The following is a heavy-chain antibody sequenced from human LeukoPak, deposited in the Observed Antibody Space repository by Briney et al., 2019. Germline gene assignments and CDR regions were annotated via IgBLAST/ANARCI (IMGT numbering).Heavy chain of an antibody. CDR2: ISWNSGHK. D-gene: IGHD2-15*01. V-gene: IGHV3-9*01. Sequence: GRSLRLSCAASGFTFDDYAMHWVRQAPGKGLEWVSGISWNSGHKGYADSVKGRFTISRDNARNSLYLQMNSLRAEDTAVYYCARDGLAAATLHWCFNLWGRGTLVTVSS. CDR1: GFTFDDYA. CDR3: ARDGLAAATLHWCFNL. J-gene: IGHJ2*01.